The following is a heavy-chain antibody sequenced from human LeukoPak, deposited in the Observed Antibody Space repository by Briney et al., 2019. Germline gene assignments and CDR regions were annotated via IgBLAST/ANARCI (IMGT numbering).Heavy chain of an antibody. J-gene: IGHJ4*02. D-gene: IGHD1-26*01. V-gene: IGHV1-18*01. CDR2: ISGYNDNP. Sequence: SGASVKVSCKASGYTFTNYGINWVRQAPRQGLEWMGWISGYNDNPNYAQKFQGRVTMTADTSTSTAYMDLRGLTSDDTAVYYCARDGTTTDDYWGQGTLVTVSS. CDR3: ARDGTTTDDY. CDR1: GYTFTNYG.